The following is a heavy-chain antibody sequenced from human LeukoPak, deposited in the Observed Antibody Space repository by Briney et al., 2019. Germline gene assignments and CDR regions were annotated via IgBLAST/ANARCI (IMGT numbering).Heavy chain of an antibody. CDR3: ARGSLTARTILELIDY. J-gene: IGHJ4*02. D-gene: IGHD1-7*01. Sequence: GASVRVSCKPSGHTFTDFYIHWVRQAPGQGLEWMGWCNPGSGGATYAHKFQGRVSMSRDSSISTAYMELSRLTSDDTAVYYCARGSLTARTILELIDYRGQGTLVTVSS. CDR1: GHTFTDFY. V-gene: IGHV1-2*02. CDR2: CNPGSGGA.